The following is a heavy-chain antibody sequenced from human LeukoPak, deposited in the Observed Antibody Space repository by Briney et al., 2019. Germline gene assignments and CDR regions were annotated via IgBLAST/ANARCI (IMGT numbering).Heavy chain of an antibody. CDR2: IKQDGSRK. V-gene: IGHV3-7*03. CDR3: ARDLSNKILTTYYDVFDI. Sequence: GGSLRLSCAASGFTLNNYWMTWVRQAPGEGLEWVANIKQDGSRKRYVDSVEGRFTISRDNARNSLYLQMNSLRAEDTAVYYCARDLSNKILTTYYDVFDIWGQGTLVTVSS. J-gene: IGHJ3*02. CDR1: GFTLNNYW. D-gene: IGHD3-9*01.